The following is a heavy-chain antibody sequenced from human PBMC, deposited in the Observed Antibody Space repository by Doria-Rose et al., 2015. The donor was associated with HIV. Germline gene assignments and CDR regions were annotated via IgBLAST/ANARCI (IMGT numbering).Heavy chain of an antibody. J-gene: IGHJ4*02. CDR3: ARARYAPDDYSNYEDYWEGGYYFDY. D-gene: IGHD4-4*01. CDR1: GVSVSYSS. CDR2: IYYSGRR. V-gene: IGHV4-59*02. Sequence: QVQLQQSGPGLVMPSESLSVTCTVSGVSVSYSSWGWIRHRPGAGQEWLGYIYYSGRREYNPSLKSRVTISLDTSKNPFSLKLSSVTAADTAVYYCARARYAPDDYSNYEDYWEGGYYFDYWGQGTLVTVSS.